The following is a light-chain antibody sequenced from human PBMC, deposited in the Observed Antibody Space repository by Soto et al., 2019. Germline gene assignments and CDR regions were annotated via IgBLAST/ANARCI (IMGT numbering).Light chain of an antibody. CDR3: QQYVTSSPRT. CDR1: HTISSSY. Sequence: EIVLTQSPGTLSLSPGERATLSCMASHTISSSYLAWYQRKPGQAPRILMYGISRRATGIPYRFSGSGSGTDVTLTITRLEPEDFAVYYCQQYVTSSPRTFGQGTKVEIK. CDR2: GIS. J-gene: IGKJ1*01. V-gene: IGKV3-20*01.